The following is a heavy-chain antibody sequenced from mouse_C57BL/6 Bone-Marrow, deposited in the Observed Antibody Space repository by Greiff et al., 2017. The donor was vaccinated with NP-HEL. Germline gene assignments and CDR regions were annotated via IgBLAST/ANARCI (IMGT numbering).Heavy chain of an antibody. CDR3: ARGDTTVVAPYYFDY. CDR2: VYPYNGGT. CDR1: GFTFTDYY. J-gene: IGHJ2*01. V-gene: IGHV1-36*01. Sequence: VQLKESGPVLVKPGPSVKISCKASGFTFTDYYMHWVKQSHGKSLEWIGLVYPYNGGTSYNQKFKGKATLTVDTSSSTAYMELNSLTSEDSAVYYCARGDTTVVAPYYFDYWGQGTTLTVSS. D-gene: IGHD1-1*01.